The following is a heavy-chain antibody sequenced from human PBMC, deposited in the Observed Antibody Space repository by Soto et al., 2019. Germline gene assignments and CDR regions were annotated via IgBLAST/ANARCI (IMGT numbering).Heavy chain of an antibody. CDR3: AKQPLKVPLRFDY. Sequence: EVQLLESGGGLVQPGGSLRLSCAASGFTFSTYAMAWVRQAPGKGLEWVSSISSSSGSTFYADSVKGRFTISRDNSENTLSLQMNSLRAEDTAVYYCAKQPLKVPLRFDYWGQGPWSPSPQ. V-gene: IGHV3-23*01. CDR1: GFTFSTYA. J-gene: IGHJ4*02. CDR2: ISSSSGST. D-gene: IGHD6-25*01.